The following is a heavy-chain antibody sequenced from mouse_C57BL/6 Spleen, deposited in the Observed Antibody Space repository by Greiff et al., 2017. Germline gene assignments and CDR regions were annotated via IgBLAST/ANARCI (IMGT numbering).Heavy chain of an antibody. D-gene: IGHD1-1*01. CDR1: GYTFTDYE. CDR2: IDPETGGT. V-gene: IGHV1-15*01. Sequence: VQLQQSGAELVRPGASVTLSCKASGYTFTDYEMLWVKQTPVHGLEWIGAIDPETGGTAYNQKFKGKAILTADKSSSTAYMELRSLTSEDSAVYYCVYGRGFAYWGQGTLVTVSA. CDR3: VYGRGFAY. J-gene: IGHJ3*01.